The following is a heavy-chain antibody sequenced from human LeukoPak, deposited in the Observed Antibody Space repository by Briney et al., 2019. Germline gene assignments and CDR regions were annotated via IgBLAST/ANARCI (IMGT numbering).Heavy chain of an antibody. J-gene: IGHJ4*02. CDR1: GYTFSHYG. CDR3: ARDRSSSDY. CDR2: SSAYKGNT. Sequence: ASVKVSCKASGYTFSHYGISWVRQAPGQGLEWMGWSSAYKGNTNYAQKFQGRATMTTDTSTNTAYMELRSLTSDDTAVYYCARDRSSSDYWGQGTLVTVSS. V-gene: IGHV1-18*01.